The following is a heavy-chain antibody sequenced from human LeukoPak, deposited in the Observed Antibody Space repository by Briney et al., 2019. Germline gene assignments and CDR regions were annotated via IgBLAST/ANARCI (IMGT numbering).Heavy chain of an antibody. CDR2: ISYDGSNK. Sequence: GGSLRLSCAASGFTFSDHYMDWVRQAPGKGLEWVAVISYDGSNKYYADSVKGRFTISRDNSKNTLYLQMDSLRAEDTAVYYCAREVFGRGRVAIPFDYWGQGTLVTVSS. CDR1: GFTFSDHY. J-gene: IGHJ4*02. CDR3: AREVFGRGRVAIPFDY. D-gene: IGHD2-2*01. V-gene: IGHV3-30-3*01.